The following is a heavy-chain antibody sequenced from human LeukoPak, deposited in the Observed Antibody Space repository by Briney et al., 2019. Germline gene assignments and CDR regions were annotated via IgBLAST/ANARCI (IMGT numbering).Heavy chain of an antibody. CDR3: ARHRVYYYGSGKFAFDI. V-gene: IGHV4-34*01. CDR1: GGSFSGYY. J-gene: IGHJ3*02. Sequence: PSETLSLTCAVYGGSFSGYYWSWIRQPPGKGLEWIGEINHSGSTNYNPSLKSRVTISVDTSKNQFSLKLSSVTAADTAVYYCARHRVYYYGSGKFAFDIWGQGTMVTVSS. CDR2: INHSGST. D-gene: IGHD3-10*01.